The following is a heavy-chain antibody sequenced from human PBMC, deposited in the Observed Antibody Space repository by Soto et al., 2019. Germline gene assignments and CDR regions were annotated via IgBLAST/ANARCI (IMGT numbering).Heavy chain of an antibody. D-gene: IGHD2-8*02. CDR3: ATQPGPYWYYFDY. CDR2: IKQDGSEK. J-gene: IGHJ4*02. Sequence: GGSLRLSCAASGFTFSSYWMSWVRQAPGKGLEWVANIKQDGSEKYYVDSVKGRFTISRDNAKNSLYLQMNSLRAEDTAVYYCATQPGPYWYYFDYWGQGTLVTVSS. V-gene: IGHV3-7*05. CDR1: GFTFSSYW.